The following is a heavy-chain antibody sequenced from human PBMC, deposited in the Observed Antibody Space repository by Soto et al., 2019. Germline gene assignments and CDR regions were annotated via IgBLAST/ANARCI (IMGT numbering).Heavy chain of an antibody. CDR2: IKTDGTVT. V-gene: IGHV3-74*03. Sequence: GGSLRLSCAASGFTFSSYWMHWVRQDAGKGLLWVSSIKTDGTVTQYADSVKGRFTVSRDNAKNTLYLQMNSLRAEDTAVYYCARDDEHGSNCDIAYWGQGALVTVSS. CDR1: GFTFSSYW. J-gene: IGHJ4*02. CDR3: ARDDEHGSNCDIAY. D-gene: IGHD1-26*01.